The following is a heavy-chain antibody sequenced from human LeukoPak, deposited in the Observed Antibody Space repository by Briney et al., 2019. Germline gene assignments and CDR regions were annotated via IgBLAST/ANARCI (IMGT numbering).Heavy chain of an antibody. V-gene: IGHV1-69*05. D-gene: IGHD3-10*01. CDR2: IIPIFGTA. CDR3: AREGFYGSGSYSKGSFDY. CDR1: GGTFSSYA. Sequence: GSSVKDSCKASGGTFSSYAISWVRQAPGQGLEWMGGIIPIFGTANYAQKFQGRVTITTDESTSTAYMELSSLRSEDTAVYYCAREGFYGSGSYSKGSFDYWGQGTLVTVSS. J-gene: IGHJ4*02.